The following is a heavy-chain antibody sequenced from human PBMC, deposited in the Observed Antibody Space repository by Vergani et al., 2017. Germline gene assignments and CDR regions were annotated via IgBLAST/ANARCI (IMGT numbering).Heavy chain of an antibody. CDR3: ARAYKACSSTSCYVYYYGMDV. J-gene: IGHJ6*02. D-gene: IGHD2-2*01. CDR1: GESFSGYY. Sequence: QVQLQQWGAGLLKPSETLSLTCAVYGESFSGYYWSWIRQPPGQGLEWIGEINHSGSTNYNPSLKSRVTISVDTSKNQFSLKLSSVTAADTAVYYCARAYKACSSTSCYVYYYGMDVWGQGTTVTVSS. CDR2: INHSGST. V-gene: IGHV4-34*01.